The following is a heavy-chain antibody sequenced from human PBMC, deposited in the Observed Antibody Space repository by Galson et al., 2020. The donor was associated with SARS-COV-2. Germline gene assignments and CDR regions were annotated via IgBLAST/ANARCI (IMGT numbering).Heavy chain of an antibody. CDR3: ARRTYYYGSGSSSNWFDP. J-gene: IGHJ5*02. D-gene: IGHD3-10*01. V-gene: IGHV4-34*01. Sequence: GSLRLSCAVYGGSFSGYYWSWIRQPPGKGLEWIGEINHSGSTNYNPSLKSRVTISVDTSKNQFSLKLSSVTAADTAVYYCARRTYYYGSGSSSNWFDPWGQGTLVTVSS. CDR2: INHSGST. CDR1: GGSFSGYY.